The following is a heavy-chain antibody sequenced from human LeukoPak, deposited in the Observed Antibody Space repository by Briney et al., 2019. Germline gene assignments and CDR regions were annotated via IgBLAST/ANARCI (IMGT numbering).Heavy chain of an antibody. Sequence: GGSLRLSCAASGFTVRSNYMSWVRQAPGKGLEWVANIKQDGSEKYYVDSVKGRFTISRDNAKNSLYLQMNSLRAEDTAVYYCARDPVGGNWFDPWGQGALVTASS. J-gene: IGHJ5*02. CDR2: IKQDGSEK. CDR3: ARDPVGGNWFDP. V-gene: IGHV3-7*01. D-gene: IGHD1-26*01. CDR1: GFTVRSNY.